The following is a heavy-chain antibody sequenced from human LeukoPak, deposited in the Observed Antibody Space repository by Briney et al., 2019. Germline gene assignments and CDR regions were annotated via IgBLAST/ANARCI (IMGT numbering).Heavy chain of an antibody. CDR3: ARGDSSGYLALSFDY. Sequence: GESLKISCQGSGYRFDSYWIGWVRQLPGKGLEWMGIIHPADSDTRYSPSFQGQVTISADKSITTAYLQWSSLKASDTAMYYCARGDSSGYLALSFDYWGQGTLVTVSS. CDR1: GYRFDSYW. J-gene: IGHJ4*02. CDR2: IHPADSDT. V-gene: IGHV5-51*01. D-gene: IGHD3-22*01.